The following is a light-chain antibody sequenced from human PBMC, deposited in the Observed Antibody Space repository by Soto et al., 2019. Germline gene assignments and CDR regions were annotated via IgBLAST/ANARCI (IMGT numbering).Light chain of an antibody. Sequence: QSVLTQPASVSGSPGQSITISCTGTSSDVGGYNSVSWYQQPPGKAPKLVIFDVSNRPSGVSNRFSGSKSGNTASLTISGLQAEDEADYYCQSYDSSLSGYVFGTGNKVTVL. CDR3: QSYDSSLSGYV. CDR2: DVS. J-gene: IGLJ1*01. V-gene: IGLV2-14*01. CDR1: SSDVGGYNS.